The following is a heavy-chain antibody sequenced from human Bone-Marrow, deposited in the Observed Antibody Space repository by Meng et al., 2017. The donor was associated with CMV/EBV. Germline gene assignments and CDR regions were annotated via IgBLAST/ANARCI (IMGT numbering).Heavy chain of an antibody. CDR3: AKSLLRFLEENGMDV. D-gene: IGHD3-3*01. J-gene: IGHJ6*01. CDR2: ISGSGGST. CDR1: GFTFSSYA. Sequence: GESLKISCAASGFTFSSYAMSWVRQAPGKGLEWVSAISGSGGSTYYPDSVKGRFTISRDNSKNTLYLQMNSLRAEDTAVYYCAKSLLRFLEENGMDVWGQGTTVTGSS. V-gene: IGHV3-23*01.